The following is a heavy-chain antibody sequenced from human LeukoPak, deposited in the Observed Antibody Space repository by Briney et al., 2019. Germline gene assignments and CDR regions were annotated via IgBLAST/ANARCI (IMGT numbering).Heavy chain of an antibody. J-gene: IGHJ4*02. CDR3: ARTNPRYIVVVPAAREEFDY. CDR1: GYTFTGYY. D-gene: IGHD2-2*01. V-gene: IGHV1-2*06. Sequence: ASVKVSCKASGYTFTGYYMHWVRQAPGQGLEWMGRFNPNSGGTNYAQKFQGRVTMTRDTSISTAYMELSRLRSDDTAVYYCARTNPRYIVVVPAAREEFDYWGQGTLVTVSS. CDR2: FNPNSGGT.